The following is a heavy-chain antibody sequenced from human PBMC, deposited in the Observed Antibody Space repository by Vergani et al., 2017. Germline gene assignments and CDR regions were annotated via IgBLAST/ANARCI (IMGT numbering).Heavy chain of an antibody. CDR1: LFSLSSSG. CDR3: ASLVAY. Sequence: QVQLVDSGGGVVQPPPSLSLSSPPSLFSLSSSGLHWVRQAPGKGLVWVAVIWYDGSNKYYADSVKGRFTISRDNSKNTLYLQMNSLRAEDTAVYYCASLVAYWGQGTLVTVSS. CDR2: IWYDGSNK. D-gene: IGHD5-12*01. V-gene: IGHV3-33*08. J-gene: IGHJ4*02.